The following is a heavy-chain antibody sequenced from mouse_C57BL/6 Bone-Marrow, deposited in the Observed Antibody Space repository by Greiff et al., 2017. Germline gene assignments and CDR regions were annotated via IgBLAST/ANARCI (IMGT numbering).Heavy chain of an antibody. CDR3: SRQVTTVLATKYFDV. CDR2: ISGGGGNT. J-gene: IGHJ1*03. D-gene: IGHD1-1*01. CDR1: GFTFSSYT. Sequence: EVMLVESGGGLVKPGGSLKLSCAASGFTFSSYTMSWVRQTPEKRLQWVAAISGGGGNTYYPDSVKGRFTISSDNDKNILYLQMSSLRSEDTAVYYCSRQVTTVLATKYFDVWGTGTTVTVSS. V-gene: IGHV5-9*01.